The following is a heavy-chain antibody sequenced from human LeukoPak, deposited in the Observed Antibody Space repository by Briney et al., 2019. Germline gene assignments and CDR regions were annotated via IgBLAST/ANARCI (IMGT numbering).Heavy chain of an antibody. V-gene: IGHV5-51*01. D-gene: IGHD5-12*01. Sequence: GESPNISCKGSGYSFANYWIGLVRQMPGKGLEWGGIIYSGDSDTRYSPSLQGQVTISADKSINTAYLQWSSLKASDTAMYYCARQGIVATIEAAPYSDCGGQGTLVTAPS. J-gene: IGHJ4*02. CDR3: ARQGIVATIEAAPYSDC. CDR2: IYSGDSDT. CDR1: GYSFANYW.